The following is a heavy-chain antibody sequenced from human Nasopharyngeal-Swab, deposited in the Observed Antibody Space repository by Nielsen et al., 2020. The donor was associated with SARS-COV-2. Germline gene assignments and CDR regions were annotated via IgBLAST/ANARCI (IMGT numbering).Heavy chain of an antibody. D-gene: IGHD3-10*01. V-gene: IGHV1-8*01. CDR1: GYTFTSYD. CDR3: ARGGVPDYYYYYYYMDV. J-gene: IGHJ6*03. CDR2: MNPNSGNT. Sequence: ASVKVSCKASGYTFTSYDINWVRQATGQGLEWMGWMNPNSGNTGYAQKFQGRVTMTRNTSISTAYMELSSLRSEDTAVYYCARGGVPDYYYYYYYMDVWGKGTTVTVSS.